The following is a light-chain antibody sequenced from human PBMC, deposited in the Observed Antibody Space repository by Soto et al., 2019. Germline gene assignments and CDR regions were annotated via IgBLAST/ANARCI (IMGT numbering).Light chain of an antibody. V-gene: IGKV1-5*01. J-gene: IGKJ1*01. CDR2: DAS. CDR3: QHYDSFWS. Sequence: QMTQAPSTLSASIVERVTITCRASQSVDSRLAWYQQKPGKAPKLLVYDASTLETGVPSRFSGSGSGAEFTLTITGLQPEDIATYSCQHYDSFWSFGQGTKVDI. CDR1: QSVDSR.